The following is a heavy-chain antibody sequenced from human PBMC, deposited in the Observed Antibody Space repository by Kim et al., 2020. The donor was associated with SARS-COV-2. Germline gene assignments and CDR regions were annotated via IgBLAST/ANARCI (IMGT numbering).Heavy chain of an antibody. Sequence: SETLSLTCAVYGGSFSGYYWSWIRQPPGKGLEWIGEINHSGSTNYNPSPKSRVTISVDTSKNQFSLKLSSVTAADTAVYYCASVIGYCSGGSCPQPSDYWGQGTLVTVSS. J-gene: IGHJ4*02. CDR2: INHSGST. V-gene: IGHV4-34*01. CDR1: GGSFSGYY. CDR3: ASVIGYCSGGSCPQPSDY. D-gene: IGHD2-15*01.